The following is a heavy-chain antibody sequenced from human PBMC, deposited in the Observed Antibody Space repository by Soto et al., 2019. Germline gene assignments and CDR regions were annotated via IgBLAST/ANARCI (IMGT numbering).Heavy chain of an antibody. V-gene: IGHV3-64*01. J-gene: IGHJ4*02. D-gene: IGHD3-3*01. CDR2: INTNGGST. CDR1: GFTFSSYA. Sequence: GGSLRLSCAASGFTFSSYAMHWVRQAPGKGLEYVSTINTNGGSTYYANSVKGRFTISRDNSKNTLYLQMGSLRAEDTAVYYCARGPPFGRWGQGTLVTVSS. CDR3: ARGPPFGR.